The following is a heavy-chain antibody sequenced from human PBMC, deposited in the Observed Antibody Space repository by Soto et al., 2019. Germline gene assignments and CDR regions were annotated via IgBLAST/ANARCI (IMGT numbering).Heavy chain of an antibody. V-gene: IGHV4-31*03. J-gene: IGHJ3*02. CDR1: GGSVTRGAYY. CDR3: AIDRDASDI. Sequence: QVQLRESGPGLVKPSQTLSLSCTVSGGSVTRGAYYWTWIRQHPGEGLEWLGYVSFSGATYYNPSLKSRVTTSLDTSRNQFALNLSSVTAADTAVYDCAIDRDASDIWGQGTTVTVSS. CDR2: VSFSGAT.